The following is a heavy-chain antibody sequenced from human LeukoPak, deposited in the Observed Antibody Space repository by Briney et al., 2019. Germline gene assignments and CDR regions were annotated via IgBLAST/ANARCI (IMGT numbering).Heavy chain of an antibody. CDR1: GFTFSSYA. Sequence: GGSLRLPCAASGFTFSSYAMHWVRQAPGKGLEWVAVISYDGSNKYYADSVKGRFTISRDNSKNTLYLQMNSLRAEDTAAYYCARDGPGGGMDVWGQGTTVTVSS. V-gene: IGHV3-30-3*01. CDR3: ARDGPGGGMDV. J-gene: IGHJ6*02. CDR2: ISYDGSNK. D-gene: IGHD1-1*01.